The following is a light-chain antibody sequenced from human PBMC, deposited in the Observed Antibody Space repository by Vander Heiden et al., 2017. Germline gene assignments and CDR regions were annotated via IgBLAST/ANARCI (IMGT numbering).Light chain of an antibody. CDR2: SDN. J-gene: IGLJ2*01. Sequence: QSLLPPPPSASGPPGPSASIASSGSNSNIGSDFLYWHPPPPATAPKLLNHSDNKRPSGVPDRCSGSRYGASAALAISGRRSEDEADYYCGAWDDSLSGVVFGGGTKLTVL. V-gene: IGLV1-47*02. CDR3: GAWDDSLSGVV. CDR1: NSNIGSDF.